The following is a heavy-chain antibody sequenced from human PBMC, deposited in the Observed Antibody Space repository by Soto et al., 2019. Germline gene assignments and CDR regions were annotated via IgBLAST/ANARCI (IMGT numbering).Heavy chain of an antibody. CDR1: RFTFSTYE. CDR2: ISSSGSTV. D-gene: IGHD5-12*01. CDR3: VRYCSSTLCNGVATRTFDY. V-gene: IGHV3-48*03. J-gene: IGHJ4*02. Sequence: GGSLRLSCAASRFTFSTYEMHWVRQAPGKGLEWVSCISSSGSTVYYADSVKGRFTISRDNSRNSLYLQMNSLRDEDTALYYCVRYCSSTLCNGVATRTFDYWGQGTLVTVSS.